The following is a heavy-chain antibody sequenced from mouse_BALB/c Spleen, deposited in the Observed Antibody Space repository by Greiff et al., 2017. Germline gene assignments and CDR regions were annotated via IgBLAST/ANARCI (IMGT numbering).Heavy chain of an antibody. CDR1: GFTFSSYA. D-gene: IGHD2-4*01. Sequence: DVKLVESGGGLVKPGGSLKLSCAASGFTFSSYAMSWVRQTPEKRLEWVASISSGGSNYYPDSVKVRFTISRDNARNILYLQMSSLRSEDTAMYYCARENYDYDGYAMDYWGQGTSVTVSS. CDR2: ISSGGSN. J-gene: IGHJ4*01. CDR3: ARENYDYDGYAMDY. V-gene: IGHV5-6-5*01.